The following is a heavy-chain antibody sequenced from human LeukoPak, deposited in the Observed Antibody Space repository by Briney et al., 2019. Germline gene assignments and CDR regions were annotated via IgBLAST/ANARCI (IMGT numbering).Heavy chain of an antibody. Sequence: PGGSLRLSCAASGFTFSNAWMNWVRQAPGKGLEWVSVIYSGGSTYYADSVKGRFTISRDNSKNTLYLQMNSLRAEDTAVYYCARAPDRSGSYYGGFDIWGQGTMVTVSS. CDR2: IYSGGST. V-gene: IGHV3-53*01. D-gene: IGHD3-10*01. CDR3: ARAPDRSGSYYGGFDI. CDR1: GFTFSNAW. J-gene: IGHJ3*02.